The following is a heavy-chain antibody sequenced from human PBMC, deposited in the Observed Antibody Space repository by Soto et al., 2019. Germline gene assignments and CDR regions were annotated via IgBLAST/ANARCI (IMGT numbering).Heavy chain of an antibody. J-gene: IGHJ4*02. V-gene: IGHV3-33*01. D-gene: IGHD3-22*01. CDR1: GLTFSTDI. CDR2: IWYDGTNR. CDR3: ARPTPRGWFYIES. Sequence: QVQLVESGGGVVQPGKSLRLSCVASGLTFSTDIMHWVRQAPGKGLEWVALIWYDGTNRYYADSVKGRFTVSRDNSKTTLYLQMNSLRAEDTAVYYCARPTPRGWFYIESWGQGTLVTVSS.